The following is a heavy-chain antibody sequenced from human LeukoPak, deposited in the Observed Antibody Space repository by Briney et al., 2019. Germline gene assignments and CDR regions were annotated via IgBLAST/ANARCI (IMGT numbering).Heavy chain of an antibody. V-gene: IGHV5-51*01. Sequence: GESLKISRKGSGYSFTSYWIGWVRQMPGKGLEWMGIIYPDDSDTRHSPSFQGQVPISADKSISSAYLQWSSLKASDTAMYYCARLKVVTAILDYYYGMDVWGQGTTVTVSS. J-gene: IGHJ6*02. CDR2: IYPDDSDT. CDR1: GYSFTSYW. CDR3: ARLKVVTAILDYYYGMDV. D-gene: IGHD2-21*02.